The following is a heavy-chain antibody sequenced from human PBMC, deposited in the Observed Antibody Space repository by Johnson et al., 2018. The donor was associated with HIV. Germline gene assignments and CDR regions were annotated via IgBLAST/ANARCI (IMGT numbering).Heavy chain of an antibody. CDR1: GFTFSSYG. CDR2: ISYDGNNI. Sequence: QVQLVESGGGVVQPGGSQRLSCAASGFTFSSYGMLCVRQAPGKGLEWVALISYDGNNIHYVDSVKGRFTISRDNTKNTLYLQMNRLRSEDTAVYYCARVSTFGVVISDAFDIWGQGTMVTVSS. V-gene: IGHV3-30*03. D-gene: IGHD3-3*01. CDR3: ARVSTFGVVISDAFDI. J-gene: IGHJ3*02.